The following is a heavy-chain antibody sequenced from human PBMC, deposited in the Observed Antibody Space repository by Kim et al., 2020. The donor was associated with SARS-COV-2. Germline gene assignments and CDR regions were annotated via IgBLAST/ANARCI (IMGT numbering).Heavy chain of an antibody. V-gene: IGHV3-23*01. CDR1: GFTFSSYA. CDR2: ISGSGGST. D-gene: IGHD2-2*01. Sequence: GGSLRLSCAASGFTFSSYAMSWVRQAPGKGLEWVSAISGSGGSTYYADSVKGRFTISRDNSKNTLYLQMNSLRAEDTAVYYCAKFQGGYQLPLPYYYYGMDVWGQGTTVTVSS. J-gene: IGHJ6*02. CDR3: AKFQGGYQLPLPYYYYGMDV.